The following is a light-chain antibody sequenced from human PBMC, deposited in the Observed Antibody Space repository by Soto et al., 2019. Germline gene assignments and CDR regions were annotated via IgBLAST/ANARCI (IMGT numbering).Light chain of an antibody. V-gene: IGLV1-51*01. CDR3: AAWDGGLNAVV. Sequence: QSVLTQPPSVSAAPGQRVTISCSGTTSNIGSNFVSWYQQLPGAAPKFLIFCSNRRPSGTPDRFSASKSGTSAALDISGLQTGDEAHYYCAAWDGGLNAVVFGGG. CDR1: TSNIGSNF. J-gene: IGLJ3*02. CDR2: CSN.